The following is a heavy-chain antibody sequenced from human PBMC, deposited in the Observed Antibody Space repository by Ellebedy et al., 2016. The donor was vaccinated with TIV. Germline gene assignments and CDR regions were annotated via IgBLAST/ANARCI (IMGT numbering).Heavy chain of an antibody. Sequence: GESLKIPCAASGFTFSTYSMNWVRQAPGKGLEWVAFISDSATFTYYGDSVKGRTTIYKDNAKNSLYLRMDSLRDEDTAVYYCARGFVGNSGIAFDVWGQGTMVTVSS. CDR3: ARGFVGNSGIAFDV. CDR2: ISDSATFT. CDR1: GFTFSTYS. D-gene: IGHD1-14*01. J-gene: IGHJ3*01. V-gene: IGHV3-48*02.